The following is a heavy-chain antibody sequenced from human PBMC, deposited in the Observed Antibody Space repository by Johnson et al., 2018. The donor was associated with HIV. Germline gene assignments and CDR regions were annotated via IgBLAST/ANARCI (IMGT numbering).Heavy chain of an antibody. V-gene: IGHV3-15*01. CDR3: SVYFGTACDI. CDR2: IKTKTEGGTT. Sequence: MQLVESGGGLVQPGGSLRLSCAVYGLSFSKAWMSWVRQAPGKGLEWVGRIKTKTEGGTTDYAASVKGRFTISRDDSKNTLYLQMNSLKTEDTAVYYCSVYFGTACDIWGQGTMVTVSS. CDR1: GLSFSKAW. D-gene: IGHD6-25*01. J-gene: IGHJ3*02.